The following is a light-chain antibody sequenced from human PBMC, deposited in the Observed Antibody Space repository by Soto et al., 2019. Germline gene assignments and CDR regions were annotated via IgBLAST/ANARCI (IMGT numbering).Light chain of an antibody. CDR3: QQYYSSPFT. CDR1: RSVLSSSNNKNF. CDR2: WAS. Sequence: DIVMTQSPGSLAVSLGERATVNCRSSRSVLSSSNNKNFLAWYQQKAGQPPRLLIYWASTRQSGVPDRFSGSGSGTDFTLTISILQAADVAVYYCQQYYSSPFTFGPGTKVDI. V-gene: IGKV4-1*01. J-gene: IGKJ3*01.